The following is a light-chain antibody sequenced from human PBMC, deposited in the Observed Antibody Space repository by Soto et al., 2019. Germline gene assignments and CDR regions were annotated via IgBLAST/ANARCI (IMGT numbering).Light chain of an antibody. Sequence: EILLTQSPATLPVSPGERATLSCRASQSVSSSYLAWYQQKPGQAPRLLIYGASSRATGIPDRFSGSRSGTEFTLTISSLQSEDFAVYYCQQYNNWPPITFGPGTRLEIK. CDR2: GAS. CDR3: QQYNNWPPIT. J-gene: IGKJ5*01. CDR1: QSVSSSY. V-gene: IGKV3D-15*01.